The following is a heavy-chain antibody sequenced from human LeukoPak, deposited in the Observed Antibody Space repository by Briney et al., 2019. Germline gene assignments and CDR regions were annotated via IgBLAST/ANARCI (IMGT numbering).Heavy chain of an antibody. Sequence: PSETLSLTCAVYGGSFSGYYWSWIRQPPGKGLEWIGEIHHNGSTNYNPSLKSRVTISVDTSKNQFSLKLSSVTAADTAVYYCARGGRPVTRKFDYWGQGTLVTVSS. CDR2: IHHNGST. CDR1: GGSFSGYY. J-gene: IGHJ4*02. V-gene: IGHV4-34*01. D-gene: IGHD4-17*01. CDR3: ARGGRPVTRKFDY.